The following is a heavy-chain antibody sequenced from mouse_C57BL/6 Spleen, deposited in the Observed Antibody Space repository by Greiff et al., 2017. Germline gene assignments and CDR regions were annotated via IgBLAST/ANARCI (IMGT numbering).Heavy chain of an antibody. CDR2: IDPSDSYT. J-gene: IGHJ2*01. D-gene: IGHD1-1*01. CDR1: GYTFTSYW. V-gene: IGHV1-50*01. Sequence: QVQLQQPGAELVKPGASVKLSCKASGYTFTSYWMQWVKQRPGQGLEWIGEIDPSDSYTNYNQKFKGKATLTVDTSSSTAYMQLSSLTSEDSAVYYCARGGESIKDYVDYWGQGTTLTVSS. CDR3: ARGGESIKDYVDY.